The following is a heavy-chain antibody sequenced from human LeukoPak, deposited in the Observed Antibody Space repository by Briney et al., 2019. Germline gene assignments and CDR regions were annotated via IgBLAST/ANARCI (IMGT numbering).Heavy chain of an antibody. CDR1: GGSISSSSYY. Sequence: SETLSLTCTVSGGSISSSSYYWGWIRQPPGKGLEWIGSIYYSGSTYYNPSLKSRVTISVDTSKNQFSLKLSSVTAADTAVYYCARGIRGIAAAGYFDYWGQGTLVTVSS. J-gene: IGHJ4*02. V-gene: IGHV4-39*07. CDR2: IYYSGST. CDR3: ARGIRGIAAAGYFDY. D-gene: IGHD6-13*01.